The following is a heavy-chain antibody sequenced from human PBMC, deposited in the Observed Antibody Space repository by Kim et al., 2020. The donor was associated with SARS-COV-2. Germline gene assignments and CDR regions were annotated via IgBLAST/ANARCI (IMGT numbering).Heavy chain of an antibody. CDR1: GFTFSSYG. CDR2: ISYDGSNK. Sequence: GGSLRLSCAASGFTFSSYGMHWVRQAPGKGLEWVAVISYDGSNKYYADSVKGRFTISRDNSKNTLYLQMNSLRAEDTAVYYCAKNLYSDLWFGEYYYYGMDVWGQGTTVTVSS. V-gene: IGHV3-30*18. CDR3: AKNLYSDLWFGEYYYYGMDV. D-gene: IGHD3-10*01. J-gene: IGHJ6*02.